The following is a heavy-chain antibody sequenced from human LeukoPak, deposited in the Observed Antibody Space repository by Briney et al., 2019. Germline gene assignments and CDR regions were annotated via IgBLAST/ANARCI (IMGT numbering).Heavy chain of an antibody. J-gene: IGHJ3*01. CDR1: GFAFSSYA. D-gene: IGHD4-17*01. V-gene: IGHV3-23*01. CDR3: AKDPNGDYVGAFDF. CDR2: INGSGAGT. Sequence: PGGSLRLSCAASGFAFSSYAVTWVRQAPGKGLEWVSSINGSGAGTSYADSVKGRFTVSRDNSKNTLYLQMNSLRAEDTAVYYCAKDPNGDYVGAFDFWGQGTMVTVSS.